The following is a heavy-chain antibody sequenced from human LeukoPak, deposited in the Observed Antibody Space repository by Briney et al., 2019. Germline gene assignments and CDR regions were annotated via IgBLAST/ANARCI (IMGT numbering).Heavy chain of an antibody. J-gene: IGHJ4*02. CDR2: ISSDGSST. D-gene: IGHD2-2*01. CDR3: GRGFALVPAGIPDY. Sequence: GGSLRLSCAASGFTFSNYWMHWVRQAPGEGLVWVSRISSDGSSTTYADSVKGRFTISRDNAKNTLYLQMNSLGAEDTAVYYCGRGFALVPAGIPDYWGQGTLVTVSS. CDR1: GFTFSNYW. V-gene: IGHV3-74*01.